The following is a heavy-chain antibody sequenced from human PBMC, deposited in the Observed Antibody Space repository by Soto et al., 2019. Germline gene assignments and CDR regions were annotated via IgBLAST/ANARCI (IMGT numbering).Heavy chain of an antibody. CDR3: ARSGSYPIDY. CDR2: LYHSGST. V-gene: IGHV4-38-2*01. CDR1: GYSISSGYS. Sequence: SETLSLTCAVSGYSISSGYSWGWIRQPPGKGLEWVVSLYHSGSTYYNPSLKSRVTISIDTSKNQFSLKLSSVTAADTAVYYCARSGSYPIDYWGQGTLVTVSS. D-gene: IGHD1-26*01. J-gene: IGHJ4*02.